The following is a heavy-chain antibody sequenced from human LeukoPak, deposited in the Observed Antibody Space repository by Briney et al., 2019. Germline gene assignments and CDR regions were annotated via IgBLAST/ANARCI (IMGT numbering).Heavy chain of an antibody. D-gene: IGHD2-2*01. CDR3: ARDLLLCSSTSCYAGLPYYDNLPSGIWFDP. J-gene: IGHJ5*02. Sequence: PSETLSLTCTVSGGSISSYYWSWIRQPDGKGLEWIGRIYTSGSTNYNPSLKSRVTMSVDTSKNQFSLKLSSVNAADTAVYYCARDLLLCSSTSCYAGLPYYDNLPSGIWFDPWGQGTLVTVSS. V-gene: IGHV4-4*07. CDR1: GGSISSYY. CDR2: IYTSGST.